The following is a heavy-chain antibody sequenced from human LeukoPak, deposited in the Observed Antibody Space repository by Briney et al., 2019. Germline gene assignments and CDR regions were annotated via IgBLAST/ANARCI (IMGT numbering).Heavy chain of an antibody. J-gene: IGHJ4*02. CDR2: ISYDGSNK. V-gene: IGHV3-30-3*01. CDR3: ANWGHIDY. D-gene: IGHD3-16*01. Sequence: GGSLRLSCAASGFTFSSYAMHWVRQAPGKGLEWVAVISYDGSNKYYADSVKGRFTISRDNSKNTLYLQMNSLRAEDTAVYYCANWGHIDYWGQGTLVTVSS. CDR1: GFTFSSYA.